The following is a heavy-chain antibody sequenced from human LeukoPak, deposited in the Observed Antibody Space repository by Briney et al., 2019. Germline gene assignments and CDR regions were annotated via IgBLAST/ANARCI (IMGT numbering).Heavy chain of an antibody. CDR1: GFTFSSYG. CDR2: ISYDGSNK. CDR3: AKDLGRGYGMDL. J-gene: IGHJ6*02. V-gene: IGHV3-30*18. Sequence: SGGSLRLSCAASGFTFSSYGMHWVRQAPGKGLEGVEVISYDGSNKYYADSVKGRFTISRDNSKNTLYLQMNSLRAEDTAVYYCAKDLGRGYGMDLWGQGTTVTVSS. D-gene: IGHD1-26*01.